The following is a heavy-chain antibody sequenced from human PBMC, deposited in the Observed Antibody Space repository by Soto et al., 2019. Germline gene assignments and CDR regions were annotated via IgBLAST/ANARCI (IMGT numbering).Heavy chain of an antibody. D-gene: IGHD3-10*01. CDR3: ASPTPYYGSGSYRSAGGN. V-gene: IGHV1-69*02. Sequence: QVQLVQSGAEVKKPGSSVKVSCKASGGTFSSYTISWVRQAPGQGLEWMGRIIPILGIANYAQKFQGRVTITAEKSTSTAYMELSSLRSEDTAVYYCASPTPYYGSGSYRSAGGNWGQGTLVTVSS. CDR1: GGTFSSYT. J-gene: IGHJ4*02. CDR2: IIPILGIA.